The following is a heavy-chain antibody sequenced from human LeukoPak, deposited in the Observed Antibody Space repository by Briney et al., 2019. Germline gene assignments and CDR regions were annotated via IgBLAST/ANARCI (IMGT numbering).Heavy chain of an antibody. Sequence: PSETLSLTCAVYGGSFSGYYWSWIRQPPGKGLEWIGGIHHSGSTNYNPSLKSRVTISVDTSKNQFPLKLSSVTAADTAVYYCARVRVEAWFLFGRQAAPAYFDYWGQGTLVTVSS. CDR1: GGSFSGYY. D-gene: IGHD3-16*01. J-gene: IGHJ4*02. CDR2: IHHSGST. V-gene: IGHV4-34*01. CDR3: ARVRVEAWFLFGRQAAPAYFDY.